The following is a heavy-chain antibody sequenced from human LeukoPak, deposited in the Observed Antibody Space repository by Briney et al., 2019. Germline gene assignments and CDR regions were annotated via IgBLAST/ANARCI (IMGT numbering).Heavy chain of an antibody. CDR2: INPNSGGT. J-gene: IGHJ4*02. D-gene: IGHD6-13*01. CDR3: ARNHGSSWYGPPDY. V-gene: IGHV1-2*02. CDR1: GYTFTGYY. Sequence: AASVKVSCKASGYTFTGYYMHWVRQAPGQGLEWMGWINPNSGGTNYAQKFQGRVTMTGDTSISTAYMELSRLRSDDTAVYYCARNHGSSWYGPPDYWGQGTLVTVSS.